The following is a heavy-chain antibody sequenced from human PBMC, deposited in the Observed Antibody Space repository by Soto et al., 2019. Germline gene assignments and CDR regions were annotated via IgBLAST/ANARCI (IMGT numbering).Heavy chain of an antibody. V-gene: IGHV3-15*01. CDR3: TTLRWELRKAQH. CDR1: GFTFSNAW. J-gene: IGHJ4*02. Sequence: PGGSLRLSCAASGFTFSNAWMSWVRQAPGKGLEWVGRIKSKTDGGTTDYAAPVKGRFTISRDDSKNTLYLQMNSLKTEDTAVYYCTTLRWELRKAQHWGQGTLVTVSS. CDR2: IKSKTDGGTT. D-gene: IGHD1-26*01.